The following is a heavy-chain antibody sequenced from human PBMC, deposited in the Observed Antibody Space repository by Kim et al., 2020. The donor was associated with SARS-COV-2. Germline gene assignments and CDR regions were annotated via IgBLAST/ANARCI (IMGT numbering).Heavy chain of an antibody. D-gene: IGHD3-10*01. Sequence: KFRGRVTMTRDTSTSTVYMELSSLRSEDTAVYYCARGYYYGSGSYYTLDYWGQGTLVTVSS. CDR3: ARGYYYGSGSYYTLDY. J-gene: IGHJ4*02. V-gene: IGHV1-46*01.